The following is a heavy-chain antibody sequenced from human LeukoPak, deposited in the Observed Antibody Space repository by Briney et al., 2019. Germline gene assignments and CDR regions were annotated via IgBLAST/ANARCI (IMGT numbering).Heavy chain of an antibody. Sequence: GGSLRLSCAASGFTFSSYWMGWVRQAPGGGQGWVANIKQDGSEKYYVDSVKGRFTISRDNAKNSLYLQMNSLRAEDTAVYYCARDDIQWELLRYWGQGTLVTVSS. CDR1: GFTFSSYW. CDR3: ARDDIQWELLRY. D-gene: IGHD1-26*01. CDR2: IKQDGSEK. J-gene: IGHJ4*02. V-gene: IGHV3-7*01.